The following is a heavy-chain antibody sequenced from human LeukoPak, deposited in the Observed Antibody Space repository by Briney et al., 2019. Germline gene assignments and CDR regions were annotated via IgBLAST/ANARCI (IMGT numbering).Heavy chain of an antibody. V-gene: IGHV4-59*01. D-gene: IGHD2-2*01. Sequence: SETLSLTCTVTGGSISSYYWSWIRQPPGKGLEWIGYIYYSGSTNYNPSLKSRVTISVDTSKYQFYLTLSSVTAADTAVYYCARVGSAAIPYGMGVWGQGTTVTVSS. J-gene: IGHJ6*02. CDR1: GGSISSYY. CDR2: IYYSGST. CDR3: ARVGSAAIPYGMGV.